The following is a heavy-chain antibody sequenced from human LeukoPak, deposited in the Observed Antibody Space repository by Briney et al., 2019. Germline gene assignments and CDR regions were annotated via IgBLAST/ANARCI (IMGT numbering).Heavy chain of an antibody. V-gene: IGHV3-7*03. CDR2: IKKDGSDK. CDR3: ARHIHCGGDCYSGYFDY. Sequence: GGSLRLSCAASGFTFSTSWMTWVRQAPGKGLEWVANIKKDGSDKYYVDSVKGRFTISRDNAKNSLYLQMNSLRSEDTAVYYCARHIHCGGDCYSGYFDYWGQGTLVTVSS. CDR1: GFTFSTSW. D-gene: IGHD2-21*02. J-gene: IGHJ4*02.